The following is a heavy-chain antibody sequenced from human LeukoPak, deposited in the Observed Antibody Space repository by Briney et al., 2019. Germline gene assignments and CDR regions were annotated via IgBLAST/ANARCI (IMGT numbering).Heavy chain of an antibody. J-gene: IGHJ3*02. CDR2: IIPILGIA. Sequence: GSSVKVSRKASGGTFSSYTISWVRQAPGQGLEWMGRIIPILGIANYAQKFQGRVTITADKSTSTAYMELSSLRSEDTAVYYCARLRSITMIVVAHVDAFDIWGQGTMVTVSS. V-gene: IGHV1-69*02. CDR1: GGTFSSYT. CDR3: ARLRSITMIVVAHVDAFDI. D-gene: IGHD3-22*01.